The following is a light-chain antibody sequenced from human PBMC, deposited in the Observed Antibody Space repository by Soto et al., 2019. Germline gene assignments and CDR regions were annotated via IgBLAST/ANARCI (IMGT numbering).Light chain of an antibody. J-gene: IGKJ2*01. V-gene: IGKV3-20*01. CDR2: GAS. Sequence: EIVLTQSPGTLSLSPEEGATLSCRATHSVSSSYLAWYQQKPGQAPRLLIYGASSRATVIPDRFSGSGSGTDFTLTISRREPEDFAVYYCQQYYNTPPYTFGQGTKLEI. CDR1: HSVSSSY. CDR3: QQYYNTPPYT.